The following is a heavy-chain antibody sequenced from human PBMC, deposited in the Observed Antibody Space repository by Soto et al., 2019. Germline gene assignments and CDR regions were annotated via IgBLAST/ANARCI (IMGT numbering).Heavy chain of an antibody. CDR3: ARRPHWRGGNSGPFDY. D-gene: IGHD2-21*02. Sequence: GESLKISCKGSGYSFTSYWIGWVRQMPGKGLEWMGIIYPGDSDTRYSPSFQGQVTISADKSISTAYLQWSSLKASDTAMYYCARRPHWRGGNSGPFDYWGQGTLVTVSS. J-gene: IGHJ4*02. CDR2: IYPGDSDT. V-gene: IGHV5-51*01. CDR1: GYSFTSYW.